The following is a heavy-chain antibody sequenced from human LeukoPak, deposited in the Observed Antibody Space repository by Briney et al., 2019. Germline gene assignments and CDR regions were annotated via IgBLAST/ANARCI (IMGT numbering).Heavy chain of an antibody. D-gene: IGHD3-10*01. V-gene: IGHV3-7*01. J-gene: IGHJ4*02. CDR2: IKQDGSEK. CDR3: ARDGAARGSGSFGD. Sequence: QPSETLSLTCAVSGASISSSNYYWGWVRQAPGKGLEWVANIKQDGSEKYYVDSVKGRFTISRDNAKNSLYLQMNSLRAEDTAVYFCARDGAARGSGSFGDWGQGTLVTVSS. CDR1: GASISSSNYY.